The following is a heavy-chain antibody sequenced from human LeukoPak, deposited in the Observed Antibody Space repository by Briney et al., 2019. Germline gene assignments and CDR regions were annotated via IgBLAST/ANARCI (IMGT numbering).Heavy chain of an antibody. CDR2: IRYDGSNK. V-gene: IGHV3-30*02. D-gene: IGHD5-18*01. Sequence: GGSLRLSCAASGFTFSSYGMHWVRQAPGKGLEWVAFIRYDGSNKYYADSVKGRFTISRDNSKNTLYLQMGRLRAEDMAVYYCARGEGTAMVTGFGFDYWGQGTLVTVSS. J-gene: IGHJ4*02. CDR1: GFTFSSYG. CDR3: ARGEGTAMVTGFGFDY.